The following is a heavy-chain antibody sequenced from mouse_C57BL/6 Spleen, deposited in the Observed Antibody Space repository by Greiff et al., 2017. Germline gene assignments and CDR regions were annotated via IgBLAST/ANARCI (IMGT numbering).Heavy chain of an antibody. V-gene: IGHV1-54*01. CDR1: GYAFTNYL. CDR2: INPGSGGT. CDR3: ARWDGNYWYFDV. D-gene: IGHD2-1*01. J-gene: IGHJ1*03. Sequence: VQLQQSGAELVRPGTSVKVSCKASGYAFTNYLIEWVKQRPGQGLEWIGVINPGSGGTNYNEQFKGKATLTADKSSSTAYMQLSSLTSEDSAVYFCARWDGNYWYFDVWGTGTTVTVSS.